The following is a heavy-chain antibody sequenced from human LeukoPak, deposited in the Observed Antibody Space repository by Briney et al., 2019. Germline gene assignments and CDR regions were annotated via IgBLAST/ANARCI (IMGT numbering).Heavy chain of an antibody. CDR1: GGTFSSYA. V-gene: IGHV1-69*13. CDR2: IIPIFGTA. Sequence: GASVKVSCKASGGTFSSYAISWVRQAPGQGLEWMGGIIPIFGTANDAQKFQGRVTITADESTSTAYMELSSLRSEDTAVYYCARGPYSGYFDYWGQGTLVTVSS. D-gene: IGHD5-12*01. J-gene: IGHJ4*02. CDR3: ARGPYSGYFDY.